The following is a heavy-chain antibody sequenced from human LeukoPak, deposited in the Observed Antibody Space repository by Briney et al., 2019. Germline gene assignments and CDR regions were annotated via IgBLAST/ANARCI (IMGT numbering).Heavy chain of an antibody. CDR2: INSDGSST. D-gene: IGHD1-1*01. CDR3: AKDSNNWNDPTYYGMDV. Sequence: GGSLRLSCAASGFTFSSYWMHWVRQAPGKGLVWVSRINSDGSSTSYADSAKGRFTISRDNAKNTLYLQMNSLRAEDTAVYYCAKDSNNWNDPTYYGMDVWGQGTTVTVSS. V-gene: IGHV3-74*01. J-gene: IGHJ6*02. CDR1: GFTFSSYW.